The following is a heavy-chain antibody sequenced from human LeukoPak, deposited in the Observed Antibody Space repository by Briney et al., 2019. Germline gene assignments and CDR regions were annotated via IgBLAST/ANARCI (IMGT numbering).Heavy chain of an antibody. J-gene: IGHJ6*03. Sequence: ASVKVSCKASGYTFTSYYMHWVRQAPGQGLEWMGIINPSGGSTSYAQKFQGRVTMTRDMSTSTVYMELSSLRSEDTAVYYCARGPPGGRRYYDFWSGNRGYYYYMDVWGKGTTVTVSS. V-gene: IGHV1-46*01. CDR3: ARGPPGGRRYYDFWSGNRGYYYYMDV. D-gene: IGHD3-3*01. CDR1: GYTFTSYY. CDR2: INPSGGST.